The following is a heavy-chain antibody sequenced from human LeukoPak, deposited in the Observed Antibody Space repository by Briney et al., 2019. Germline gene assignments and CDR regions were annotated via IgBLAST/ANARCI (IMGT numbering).Heavy chain of an antibody. Sequence: SETLSLTCTVSGGSISSYYWSWIRQPAGTGLEWIGYIYYSGSTNYNPSLKSRVIISVDTSKNQFSLKLSSVTAADTAVYYCARLAAAGYEDYFDYWGQGTLVTVSS. CDR2: IYYSGST. V-gene: IGHV4-59*01. CDR3: ARLAAAGYEDYFDY. D-gene: IGHD6-13*01. CDR1: GGSISSYY. J-gene: IGHJ4*02.